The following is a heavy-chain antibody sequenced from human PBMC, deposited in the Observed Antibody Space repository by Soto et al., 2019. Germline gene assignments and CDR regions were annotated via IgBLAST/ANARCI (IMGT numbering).Heavy chain of an antibody. D-gene: IGHD3-16*02. CDR1: GFTFSSYA. J-gene: IGHJ4*02. CDR2: ISGSGGST. CDR3: AKDVHDYVWGSYRYRSPRLTAHY. V-gene: IGHV3-23*01. Sequence: GGSLRLSCAASGFTFSSYAMSWVRQAPGKGLEWVSAISGSGGSTYYADSVKGRFTISRDNSKNTLYLQMNSLRAEDTAVYYCAKDVHDYVWGSYRYRSPRLTAHYWGQGTLVTVSS.